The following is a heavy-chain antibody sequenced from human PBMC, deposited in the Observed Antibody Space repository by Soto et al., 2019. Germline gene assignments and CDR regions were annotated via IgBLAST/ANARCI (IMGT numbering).Heavy chain of an antibody. CDR2: IIPIFGTA. D-gene: IGHD2-15*01. J-gene: IGHJ6*02. V-gene: IGHV1-69*12. CDR3: AKTVAPRSYYGMDV. Sequence: QVQLVQSGAEVKKPGSSVKVSCKASGGTFSSYAISWVRQAPGQGLEWMGGIIPIFGTANYAQKYQGRVTITADEPRNQAYTELSSLRSEDTAVYYCAKTVAPRSYYGMDVWGQGTTVTVSS. CDR1: GGTFSSYA.